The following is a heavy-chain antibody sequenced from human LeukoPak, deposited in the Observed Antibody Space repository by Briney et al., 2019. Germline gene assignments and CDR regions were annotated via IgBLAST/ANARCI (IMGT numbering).Heavy chain of an antibody. D-gene: IGHD4-17*01. V-gene: IGHV1-18*01. CDR3: ARDRSRFTVNYYYYYMDV. J-gene: IGHJ6*03. CDR2: ISAYNGNT. CDR1: GYTFTSYG. Sequence: ASVKVSCKASGYTFTSYGISWVRQAPGQGLEWMGWISAYNGNTNYAQKLQGRVTMTTDTSTSTAYMELRSLRSDDTAVYYCARDRSRFTVNYYYYYMDVWDKGTTVTVSS.